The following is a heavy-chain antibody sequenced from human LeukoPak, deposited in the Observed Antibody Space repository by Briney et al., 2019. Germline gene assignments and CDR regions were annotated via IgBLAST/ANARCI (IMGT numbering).Heavy chain of an antibody. Sequence: ASVKVSCKASGYTFTGYYMHWVRQAPGQGLEWMGWINPNSGGTNYAQKFQGRVTMTRDTPISTAYMELSRLRSDDTAVYYCARALRSSGWYRPWGQGTLVTVSS. J-gene: IGHJ5*02. CDR2: INPNSGGT. V-gene: IGHV1-2*02. D-gene: IGHD6-19*01. CDR1: GYTFTGYY. CDR3: ARALRSSGWYRP.